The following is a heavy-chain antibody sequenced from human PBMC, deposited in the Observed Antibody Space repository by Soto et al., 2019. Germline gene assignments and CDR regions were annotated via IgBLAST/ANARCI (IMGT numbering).Heavy chain of an antibody. V-gene: IGHV3-33*01. CDR3: ARDRSVAMGDVAFDI. Sequence: GGSLRLSCAASGFTFSSYGMHWVRQAPGKGLEWVAVIWYDGSNKYYADSVKGRFTISRDNSKNTLYLQMNSLRAEDTAVYYCARDRSVAMGDVAFDIWGQGTMVTVSS. J-gene: IGHJ3*02. CDR1: GFTFSSYG. D-gene: IGHD5-12*01. CDR2: IWYDGSNK.